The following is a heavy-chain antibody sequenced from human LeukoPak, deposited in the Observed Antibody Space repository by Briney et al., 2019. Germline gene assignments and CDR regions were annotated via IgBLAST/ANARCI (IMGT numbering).Heavy chain of an antibody. CDR1: GYTFTSCG. CDR3: ARLNFGSEDY. Sequence: ASVTVSCKPSGYTFTSCGISWVRQAPGQGLEWMGWISAYNGNTNYAQKFQGRVTVTTETSTSTAYMELRSLRFDDTAVYYCARLNFGSEDYWGQGTLVTVSS. V-gene: IGHV1-18*01. CDR2: ISAYNGNT. J-gene: IGHJ4*02. D-gene: IGHD3-10*01.